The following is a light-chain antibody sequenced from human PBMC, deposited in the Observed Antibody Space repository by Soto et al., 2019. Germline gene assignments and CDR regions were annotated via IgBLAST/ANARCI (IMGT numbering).Light chain of an antibody. Sequence: QSALTQPASVSGSPGQSVTISCTGTISDVGGYDDVSLYQQHPGTAPKLMLYEVNNRPSGVSNRFSGSKSGNTASLIISGLQTDDEADYYCSAYTTTSTVIFGTGTKLTVL. J-gene: IGLJ1*01. CDR1: ISDVGGYDD. CDR3: SAYTTTSTVI. CDR2: EVN. V-gene: IGLV2-14*01.